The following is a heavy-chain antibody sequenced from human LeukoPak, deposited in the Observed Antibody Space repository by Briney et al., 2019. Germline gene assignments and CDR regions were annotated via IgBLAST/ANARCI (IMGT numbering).Heavy chain of an antibody. D-gene: IGHD3-22*01. J-gene: IGHJ4*02. V-gene: IGHV3-33*08. CDR3: ARDYYDSSGYYFIDY. Sequence: GGSLRLSCEASGFTFSDHYMSWIRQAPGKGLEWVAVIWYDGSNKYYADSVKGRFTISRDNSKNTLYLQMNSLRAEDTAVYYCARDYYDSSGYYFIDYWGQGTLVTVSS. CDR2: IWYDGSNK. CDR1: GFTFSDHY.